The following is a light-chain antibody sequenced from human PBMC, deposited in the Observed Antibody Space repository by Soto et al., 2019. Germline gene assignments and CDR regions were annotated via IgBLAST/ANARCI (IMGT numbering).Light chain of an antibody. Sequence: QSALTQPASVSGSPGQSITISCTGTSSDVGGYNYVSWYQQHPGKAPKVMIYEVSNRPSGISNRFSGSKSGNTASLTISGLQAEDEADYYCGSYTSSNTLVFGGGTKLTVL. CDR2: EVS. J-gene: IGLJ2*01. CDR1: SSDVGGYNY. V-gene: IGLV2-14*01. CDR3: GSYTSSNTLV.